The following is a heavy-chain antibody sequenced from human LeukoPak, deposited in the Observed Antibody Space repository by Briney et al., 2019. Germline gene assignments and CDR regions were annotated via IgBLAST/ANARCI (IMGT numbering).Heavy chain of an antibody. Sequence: ASVKVSCKASGYDFTSYAMHWVRQAPGQRLEWMGWINAGNGNTKYSQKFQDRVTVTRDKSTSTAYMELSSLRSEDTAVYYCARDPSSGYYDSSVFDPWGQGTLVTVSS. CDR3: ARDPSSGYYDSSVFDP. V-gene: IGHV1-3*01. D-gene: IGHD3-22*01. CDR1: GYDFTSYA. J-gene: IGHJ5*02. CDR2: INAGNGNT.